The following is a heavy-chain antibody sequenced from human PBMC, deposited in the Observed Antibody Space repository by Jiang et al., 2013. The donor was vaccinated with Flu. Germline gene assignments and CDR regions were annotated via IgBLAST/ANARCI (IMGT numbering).Heavy chain of an antibody. CDR2: NHSGST. D-gene: IGHD3-10*01. CDR3: ARGSMVRGFGFGVVLTRKRAPLYFDY. Sequence: NHSGSTNYNPSLKSRVTISVDTSKNQFSLKLSSVTAADTAVYYCARGSMVRGFGFGVVLTRKRAPLYFDYWGQGTLVTVSS. V-gene: IGHV4-34*01. J-gene: IGHJ4*02.